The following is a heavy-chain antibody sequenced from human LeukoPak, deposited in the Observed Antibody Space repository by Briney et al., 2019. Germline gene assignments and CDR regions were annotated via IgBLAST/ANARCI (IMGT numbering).Heavy chain of an antibody. V-gene: IGHV4-31*01. CDR1: GGSISSGVYY. Sequence: SETLSLTCTVSGGSISSGVYYWSWIRQHPGKGLEWIGYIYYSGSTYYNPSLKSPFTISVDTSKNQFSLKLSSVTAADTAVYYCALGYCGGGSCYAREYFQHWGQGTLVTVSS. J-gene: IGHJ1*01. CDR2: IYYSGST. D-gene: IGHD2-15*01. CDR3: ALGYCGGGSCYAREYFQH.